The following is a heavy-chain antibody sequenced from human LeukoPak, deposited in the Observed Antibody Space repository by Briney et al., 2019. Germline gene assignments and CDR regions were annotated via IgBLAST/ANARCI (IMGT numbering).Heavy chain of an antibody. CDR1: GFNFKTYW. V-gene: IGHV3-7*01. CDR3: ARFGATHSGSYNP. J-gene: IGHJ5*02. CDR2: KNQEGSEK. D-gene: IGHD1-26*01. Sequence: GGSLRLSCAASGFNFKTYWMTWVRQAPGKGLERVAKKNQEGSEKHYVDSVQGRFTISRDNSDSSLYLQMNSLRVDDTAIYYCARFGATHSGSYNPWGQGTLVTVSS.